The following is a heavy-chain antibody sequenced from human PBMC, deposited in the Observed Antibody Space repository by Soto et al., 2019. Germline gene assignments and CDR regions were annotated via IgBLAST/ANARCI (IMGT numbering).Heavy chain of an antibody. CDR3: AKEPGADFGDYCDL. CDR2: ISGNGGGT. V-gene: IGHV3-23*01. CDR1: GFTFSSYA. J-gene: IGHJ4*02. Sequence: EVQLLESGGGLVSPGGSLRLSCAASGFTFSSYAMSWVRQAPGKGLEWVSSISGNGGGTYYADSVKGRFTISRDNSKNTLFLQMDSLGAEDTALYYCAKEPGADFGDYCDLWGQGTLVTVSS. D-gene: IGHD4-17*01.